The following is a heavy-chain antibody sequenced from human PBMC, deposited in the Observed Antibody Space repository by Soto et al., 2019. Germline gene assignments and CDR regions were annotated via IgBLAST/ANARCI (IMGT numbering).Heavy chain of an antibody. CDR3: ARSAYSSGWYGTVDV. CDR2: ISYDGNNK. Sequence: WGSLRLSCAASGFTFNNYTMYCVRQAPGKGLEWVAVISYDGNNKYDADSVKGRFTISRDNSKKTLYLQMNSLRAEDTAVYYCARSAYSSGWYGTVDVWGQGTTVTVSS. D-gene: IGHD6-19*01. CDR1: GFTFNNYT. J-gene: IGHJ6*02. V-gene: IGHV3-30-3*01.